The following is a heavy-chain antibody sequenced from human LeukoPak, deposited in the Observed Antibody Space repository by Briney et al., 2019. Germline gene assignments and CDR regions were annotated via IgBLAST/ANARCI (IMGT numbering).Heavy chain of an antibody. Sequence: GGSLRLSGAASGFTVSSYAMHWVRQAPGKGLEWVAVISYDGSNKYYADSVKGRFTISRDNSKNTLYLQMNSLRAEDTAVYYCARDAVAAAGNPLDYWGQGTLVTVSS. CDR3: ARDAVAAAGNPLDY. V-gene: IGHV3-30-3*01. CDR2: ISYDGSNK. CDR1: GFTVSSYA. D-gene: IGHD6-13*01. J-gene: IGHJ4*02.